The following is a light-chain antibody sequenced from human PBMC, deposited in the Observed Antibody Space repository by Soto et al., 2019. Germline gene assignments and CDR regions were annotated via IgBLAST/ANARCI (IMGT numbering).Light chain of an antibody. V-gene: IGKV3-20*01. CDR1: QSIGRRY. CDR3: QYQGT. J-gene: IGKJ4*01. CDR2: DTS. Sequence: IVLTQSPGTLSLSPGERATLSCRASQSIGRRYLAWYQQKPGQGPMLLIHDTSERASDIPDRFSGSGSGTDFTLTISRLVPEDFAVYYCQYQGTFGGGTKVEIK.